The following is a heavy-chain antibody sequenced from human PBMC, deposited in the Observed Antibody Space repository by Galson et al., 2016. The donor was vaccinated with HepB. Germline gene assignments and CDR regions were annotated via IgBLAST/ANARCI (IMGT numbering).Heavy chain of an antibody. CDR3: ARDRFTYCGGDCPFDN. D-gene: IGHD2-21*01. J-gene: IGHJ4*02. Sequence: SVKVSCKASGYTFNSYAMHWVRQAPGQRLEWMGWINAGNGNTKYSQKFQGRVTITRDRSASTVYMELSSPRSEDTAVYYCARDRFTYCGGDCPFDNWGQGTLVTVSS. CDR2: INAGNGNT. CDR1: GYTFNSYA. V-gene: IGHV1-3*01.